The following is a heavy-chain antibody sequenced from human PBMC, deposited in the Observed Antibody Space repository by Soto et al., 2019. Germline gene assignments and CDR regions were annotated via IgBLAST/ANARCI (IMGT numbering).Heavy chain of an antibody. V-gene: IGHV4-4*09. D-gene: IGHD3-22*01. J-gene: IGHJ5*02. Sequence: QVHLQESGPGLVKPSDTLSLTCRVSGGCISNDYWTWIRQPPGKGLEWIGYIYKGGSINYNPSLKTRVTISVDTSNNQFSLKLSSVTAADTAVYYCVRAYYDRSGYAVDPWGQGTRVTLSS. CDR1: GGCISNDY. CDR3: VRAYYDRSGYAVDP. CDR2: IYKGGSI.